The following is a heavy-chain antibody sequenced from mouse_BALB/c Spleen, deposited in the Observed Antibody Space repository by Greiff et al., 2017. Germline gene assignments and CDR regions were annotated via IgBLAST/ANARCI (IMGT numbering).Heavy chain of an antibody. J-gene: IGHJ2*01. V-gene: IGHV5-4*02. Sequence: EVQGVESGGGLVKPGGSLKLSCAASGFTFSDYYMYWVRQTPEKRLEWVATISDGGSYTYYPDSVKGRFTISRDNAKNNLYLQMSSLKSEDTAMYYCAREDWYYFDYWGQGTTLTVSS. CDR1: GFTFSDYY. CDR2: ISDGGSYT. D-gene: IGHD4-1*01. CDR3: AREDWYYFDY.